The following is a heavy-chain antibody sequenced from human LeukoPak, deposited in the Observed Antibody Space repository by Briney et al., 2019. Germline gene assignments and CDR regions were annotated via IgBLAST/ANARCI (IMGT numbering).Heavy chain of an antibody. CDR2: IYYSGDT. CDR1: RGSISGYS. D-gene: IGHD4/OR15-4a*01. CDR3: VRGPYGASISKWFDP. Sequence: SETLSLTCTVSRGSISGYSWSWIRQSPGGGLEWIGYIYYSGDTAYNPSLRSRVTLSVDTSKNQFSLQLRSVTTADTAVYYCVRGPYGASISKWFDPWGQGTQVSVSP. J-gene: IGHJ5*02. V-gene: IGHV4-59*01.